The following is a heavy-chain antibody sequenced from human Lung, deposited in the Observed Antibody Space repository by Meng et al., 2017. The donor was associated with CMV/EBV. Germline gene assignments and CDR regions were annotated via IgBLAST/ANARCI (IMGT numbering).Heavy chain of an antibody. Sequence: QVQLQEPGPGLVKPSQTLSLTCTFSGGSISSGDYYWSWIRQPPGKGLEWIGYIYYSGSTYYNPSLKSRVTISVDTSKNQFSLKLSSVTAADTAVYYCARALDTAMVTFDYWGQGTLVTVSS. J-gene: IGHJ4*02. CDR3: ARALDTAMVTFDY. D-gene: IGHD5-18*01. V-gene: IGHV4-30-4*08. CDR1: GGSISSGDYY. CDR2: IYYSGST.